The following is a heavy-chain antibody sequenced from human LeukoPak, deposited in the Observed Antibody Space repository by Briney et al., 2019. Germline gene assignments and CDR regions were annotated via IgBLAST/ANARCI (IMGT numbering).Heavy chain of an antibody. V-gene: IGHV5-51*01. CDR3: ARHTSSWYSASSSGMDV. CDR2: IYPGDSDA. D-gene: IGHD6-13*01. Sequence: GESLKISCEGSGYRFTNYWIAWVRQMPGEGLEWMGFIYPGDSDARYSPSFQGQVTISADKSINTVYLQWNSLKASDSAMYYCARHTSSWYSASSSGMDVWGQGTTVTVSS. CDR1: GYRFTNYW. J-gene: IGHJ6*02.